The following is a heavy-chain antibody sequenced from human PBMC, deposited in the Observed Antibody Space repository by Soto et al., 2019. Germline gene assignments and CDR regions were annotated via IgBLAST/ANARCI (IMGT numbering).Heavy chain of an antibody. CDR1: GYTFTSYD. CDR2: MNPNSGNT. V-gene: IGHV1-8*01. D-gene: IGHD5-12*01. CDR3: ARVPRRYSGYDFDY. J-gene: IGHJ4*02. Sequence: ASVKVSCKASGYTFTSYDINWVRQATGQGLEWMEWMNPNSGNTGYAQKFQGRVTMTRNTSISIAYMELSSLRSEDTAVYYCARVPRRYSGYDFDYWGQGTLVTVSS.